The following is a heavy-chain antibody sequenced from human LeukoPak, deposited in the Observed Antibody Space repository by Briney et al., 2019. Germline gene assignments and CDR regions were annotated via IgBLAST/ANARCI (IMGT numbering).Heavy chain of an antibody. J-gene: IGHJ4*02. CDR1: GFTFSSYW. CDR2: IKQDGSEK. V-gene: IGHV3-7*01. CDR3: ARVSYGSGSAIDY. Sequence: GGSLRLSCAASGFTFSSYWMSWVRQAPGKGLEWVANIKQDGSEKYYVDSVRGRFTISRDNAKNSLYLQMNSLRAEDTAVYYCARVSYGSGSAIDYWGQGTLVTASS. D-gene: IGHD3-10*01.